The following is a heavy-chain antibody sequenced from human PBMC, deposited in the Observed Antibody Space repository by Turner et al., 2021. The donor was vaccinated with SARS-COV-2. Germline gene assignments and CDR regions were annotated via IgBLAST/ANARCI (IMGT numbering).Heavy chain of an antibody. V-gene: IGHV1-2*02. CDR3: AREGAPVSSSSRVWFDP. Sequence: QVQLVQSGAEVKKPGASVKVSCKASGYTFTGYYMHWVRQAPGQGLEWMGWINPTSGGTNYAQKFQGRVTMTRDTSISTAYMDLSRLRSDDTAVYYCAREGAPVSSSSRVWFDPWGQGTLVTVSS. J-gene: IGHJ5*02. CDR1: GYTFTGYY. D-gene: IGHD6-6*01. CDR2: INPTSGGT.